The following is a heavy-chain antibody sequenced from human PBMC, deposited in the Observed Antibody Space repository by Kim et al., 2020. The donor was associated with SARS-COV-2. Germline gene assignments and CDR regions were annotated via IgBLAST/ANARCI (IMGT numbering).Heavy chain of an antibody. CDR3: ARDTPGQNAYDI. V-gene: IGHV6-1*01. Sequence: DYAESVKSRVTYNADTSKNQFSLQLNCVSPEDTAVYYCARDTPGQNAYDIWGQGTMVTVSS. J-gene: IGHJ3*02.